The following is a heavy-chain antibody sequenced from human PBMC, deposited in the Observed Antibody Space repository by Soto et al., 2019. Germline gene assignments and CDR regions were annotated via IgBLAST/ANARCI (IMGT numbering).Heavy chain of an antibody. CDR2: IFYDGLT. CDR1: GGSISDYY. CDR3: ARGGYFLDY. J-gene: IGHJ4*02. V-gene: IGHV4-59*01. Sequence: SETLSLTCTVSGGSISDYYWSWIRQSPGKGLEWIGYIFYDGLTNYDPSLKSRIIISVDTSRNHFSLKMSSVTAADTAVYFCARGGYFLDYWGQGTLVTVSS. D-gene: IGHD2-15*01.